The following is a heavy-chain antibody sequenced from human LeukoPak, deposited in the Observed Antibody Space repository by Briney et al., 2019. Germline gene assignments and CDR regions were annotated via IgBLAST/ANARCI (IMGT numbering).Heavy chain of an antibody. D-gene: IGHD4-17*01. V-gene: IGHV1-2*02. CDR3: ARDNRDYGDPLLFHFDY. CDR2: INPNSGGT. CDR1: GYTFTGCY. Sequence: ASVKVSCKASGYTFTGCYMHWVRQAPGQGLEWMGWINPNSGGTNYAQKFQGRVTMTRDTSISTAYMELSRLRSDDTAVYYCARDNRDYGDPLLFHFDYWGQGTLVTVSS. J-gene: IGHJ4*02.